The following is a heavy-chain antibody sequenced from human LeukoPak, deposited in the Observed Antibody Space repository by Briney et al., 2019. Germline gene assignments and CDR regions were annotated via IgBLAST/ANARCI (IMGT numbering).Heavy chain of an antibody. D-gene: IGHD3-22*01. CDR2: ISAYNGNT. Sequence: ASVKLSCKASGYTFTSFGISWVRQAPGQGLEWMGWISAYNGNTNYAQKLQGRVTMTTDTSTNTAYMEVRSLRSDDTAVYYCTRDLGHYYDSSIFFDYWGQGTLVTVSS. CDR1: GYTFTSFG. V-gene: IGHV1-18*01. J-gene: IGHJ4*02. CDR3: TRDLGHYYDSSIFFDY.